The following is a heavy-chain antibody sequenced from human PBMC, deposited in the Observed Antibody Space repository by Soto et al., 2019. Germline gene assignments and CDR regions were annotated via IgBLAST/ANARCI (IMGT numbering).Heavy chain of an antibody. Sequence: ASVKVSCKASGYTFTSYYMHWVRQAPGQGLEWMGIINPSGGSTSYAQKFQGRVTMTTDTSTSTAHMELRSLRSDDTAVYYCARTITRLRFLEWLLFRGYFDYWGQGTLVTVSS. CDR2: INPSGGST. CDR3: ARTITRLRFLEWLLFRGYFDY. V-gene: IGHV1-46*01. J-gene: IGHJ4*02. CDR1: GYTFTSYY. D-gene: IGHD3-3*01.